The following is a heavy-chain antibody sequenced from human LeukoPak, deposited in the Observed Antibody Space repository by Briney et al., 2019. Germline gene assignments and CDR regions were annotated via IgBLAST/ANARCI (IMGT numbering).Heavy chain of an antibody. V-gene: IGHV1-69*13. CDR2: IIPIFGTA. Sequence: ASVKVSCKASGGTFSSYAISWVRQAPGQGLERMGGIIPIFGTANYAQKFQGRVTITADESTSTAYMELSSLRSEDTAVYYCARDYYDSSGYYPNLYYFDYWGQGTLVTVSS. J-gene: IGHJ4*02. CDR3: ARDYYDSSGYYPNLYYFDY. CDR1: GGTFSSYA. D-gene: IGHD3-22*01.